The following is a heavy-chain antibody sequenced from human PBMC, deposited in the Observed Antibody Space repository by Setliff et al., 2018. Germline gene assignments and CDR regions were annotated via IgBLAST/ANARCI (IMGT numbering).Heavy chain of an antibody. CDR1: GYTFTSYA. V-gene: IGHV1-69*06. D-gene: IGHD3-3*01. CDR3: ARGRHPPWSGYPYYYMDV. CDR2: IIPIFGTA. Sequence: SVKVSCKASGYTFTSYAISWVRQAPGQGLEWMGRIIPIFGTANYAQKFQGRVTITADKSTSTAYMELSSLRSEDTAVYYCARGRHPPWSGYPYYYMDVWGKGTTVTVSS. J-gene: IGHJ6*03.